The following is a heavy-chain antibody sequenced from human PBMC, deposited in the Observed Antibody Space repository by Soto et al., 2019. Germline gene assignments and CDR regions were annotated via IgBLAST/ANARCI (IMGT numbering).Heavy chain of an antibody. CDR2: ISASGDIT. J-gene: IGHJ5*02. Sequence: GGSQRLSWAASGFTFTTYAMRLVSKTPGKGLEWVSAISASGDITYYADSVKGRFTISRDSSKNTLYLQMNGLRAEDTAIYYCAKDSNLIPWGSNHWGQGTLVTV. CDR3: AKDSNLIPWGSNH. V-gene: IGHV3-23*01. CDR1: GFTFTTYA. D-gene: IGHD3-10*01.